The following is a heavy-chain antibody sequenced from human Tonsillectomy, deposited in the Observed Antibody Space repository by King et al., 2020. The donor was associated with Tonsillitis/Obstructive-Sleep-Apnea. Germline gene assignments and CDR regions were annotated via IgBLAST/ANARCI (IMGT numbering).Heavy chain of an antibody. D-gene: IGHD6-13*01. Sequence: VQLVESGGGVVQPGRSLRLSCAASGFTFRSYGMHWVRQAPGKGLELVAVIGYDGSNKYYADSVKGRFTISRDNSKNTLYLQMNSLRAEDTAVYYCARETGYSSSWYSPYFDYWGQGTLVTVSS. CDR1: GFTFRSYG. CDR2: IGYDGSNK. V-gene: IGHV3-33*01. J-gene: IGHJ4*02. CDR3: ARETGYSSSWYSPYFDY.